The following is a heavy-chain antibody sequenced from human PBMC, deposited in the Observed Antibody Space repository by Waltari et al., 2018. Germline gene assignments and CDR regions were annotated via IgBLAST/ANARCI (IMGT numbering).Heavy chain of an antibody. V-gene: IGHV1-8*01. D-gene: IGHD3-16*01. Sequence: QVQLVQSGAEVKKPGASVKVSCKASGYTFTSYDITWVRQATGQGLEWLGWVNPNRGNTGYAQKVQGRVTMTRNTSISTAYMELSSRRSEDTAVYYCATPAGRGQGGGSFDYWGQGTLVTVSS. J-gene: IGHJ4*02. CDR1: GYTFTSYD. CDR3: ATPAGRGQGGGSFDY. CDR2: VNPNRGNT.